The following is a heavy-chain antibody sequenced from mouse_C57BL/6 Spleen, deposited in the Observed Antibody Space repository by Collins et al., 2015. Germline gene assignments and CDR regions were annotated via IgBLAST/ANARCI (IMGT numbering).Heavy chain of an antibody. CDR1: GYTFTSYW. V-gene: IGHV1-69*01. Sequence: QVQLQQPGAELVMPGASVKLSCKASGYTFTSYWMHWVKQRPGQGLEWIGEIDPSDSYTNYNQKFKGKSTLTVDKSSSTAYMQLSSLTSEDSAVYYCAGRGGVPDWYFDVWGTGTTVTVSS. J-gene: IGHJ1*03. CDR2: IDPSDSYT. CDR3: AGRGGVPDWYFDV. D-gene: IGHD1-1*02.